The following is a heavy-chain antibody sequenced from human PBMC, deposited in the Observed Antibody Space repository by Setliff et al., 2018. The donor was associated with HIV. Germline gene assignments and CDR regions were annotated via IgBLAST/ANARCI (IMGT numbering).Heavy chain of an antibody. CDR2: INHSGST. D-gene: IGHD3-9*01. CDR3: ARGWLGGYYFDY. J-gene: IGHJ4*02. V-gene: IGHV4-34*01. Sequence: SETLSLTCAVYVESFSGFYWSWIRQPPGKGLEWIGEINHSGSTNYNPSLKSRVTISVDTSKNQFSLKLSFVTAADTAVYYCARGWLGGYYFDYWGQGTLVT. CDR1: VESFSGFY.